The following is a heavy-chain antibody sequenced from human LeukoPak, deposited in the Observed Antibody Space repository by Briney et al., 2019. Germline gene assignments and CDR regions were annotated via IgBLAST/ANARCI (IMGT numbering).Heavy chain of an antibody. CDR1: GSTFSSYA. V-gene: IGHV3-30-3*01. Sequence: PGGSLRLSCAASGSTFSSYAMHWVRQAPGKGLEWVAVISYDGSNKYYADSVKGRFTISRDNSKNTLYLQMNSLRAEDTAVYYCARLRAMVNYWGQGTLVTVSS. CDR3: ARLRAMVNY. CDR2: ISYDGSNK. J-gene: IGHJ4*02. D-gene: IGHD5-18*01.